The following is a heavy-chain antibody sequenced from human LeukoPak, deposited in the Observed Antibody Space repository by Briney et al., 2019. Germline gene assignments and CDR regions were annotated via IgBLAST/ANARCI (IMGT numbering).Heavy chain of an antibody. D-gene: IGHD2-2*02. V-gene: IGHV6-1*01. Sequence: SQTLSLTCAISGDSFSSNSAAWNWIRQSPSSGLEWLGRTYYRSKWYNDYAVSVKSRITINPDTSKNQFSLQLNSVTPEDTAVYYCARGWAVVVPAAIRPPSMDVWGQGTTVTVSS. J-gene: IGHJ6*02. CDR2: TYYRSKWYN. CDR1: GDSFSSNSAA. CDR3: ARGWAVVVPAAIRPPSMDV.